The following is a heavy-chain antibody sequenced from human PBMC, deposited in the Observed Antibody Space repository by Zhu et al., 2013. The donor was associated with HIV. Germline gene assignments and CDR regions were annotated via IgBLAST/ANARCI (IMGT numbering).Heavy chain of an antibody. V-gene: IGHV1-2*02. CDR2: INPKSGDT. Sequence: QVHLVQSGAEVKKPGASVKVSCKASGYTFTAYYVQWVRQAPGQGLDWMGWINPKSGDTIFGEKFQGRVTLTTDASMSTAYMEVTRLKSDDTAFYYCARGMSGSLDFWGRGTLVTVSS. D-gene: IGHD3-3*01. J-gene: IGHJ4*02. CDR3: ARGMSGSLDF. CDR1: GYTFTAYY.